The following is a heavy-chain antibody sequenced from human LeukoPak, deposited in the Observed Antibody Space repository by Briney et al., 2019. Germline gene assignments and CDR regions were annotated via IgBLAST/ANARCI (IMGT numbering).Heavy chain of an antibody. CDR2: IYYSGST. CDR1: GGSISSYY. D-gene: IGHD6-19*01. V-gene: IGHV4-59*01. Sequence: SETLSLTCTVSGGSISSYYWSWIRQPPGKGLEWIGYIYYSGSTNYNPSLKSRVTISVDTSKNQFSLKLSSVTAADTAVHYCARGGGYSSGWEFDYWGQGTLVTVSS. CDR3: ARGGGYSSGWEFDY. J-gene: IGHJ4*02.